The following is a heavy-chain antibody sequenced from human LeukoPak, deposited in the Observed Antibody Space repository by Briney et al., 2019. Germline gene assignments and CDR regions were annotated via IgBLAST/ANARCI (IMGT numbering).Heavy chain of an antibody. CDR2: TSPGGGS. V-gene: IGHV4-34*01. D-gene: IGHD6-13*01. CDR1: GGSFGDYY. CDR3: ARGEATSWYTAFDV. Sequence: SETLSLTCAVFGGSFGDYYWSWIRDSPGEGLEWIGETSPGGGSKHNPSLRSRLTISIDKSKNEFSLKLSSVTAADTALYYCARGEATSWYTAFDVWGQGTMVTVSS. J-gene: IGHJ3*01.